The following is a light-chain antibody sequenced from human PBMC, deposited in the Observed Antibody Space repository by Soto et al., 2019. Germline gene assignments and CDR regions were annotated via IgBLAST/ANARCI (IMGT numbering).Light chain of an antibody. CDR1: QGISSF. J-gene: IGKJ4*01. CDR2: AAS. CDR3: QQLNTYPIT. Sequence: DIQFTQSPSFLSASVGDRVTITCRASQGISSFLAWYQQRPGKAPKLLIYAASTLHSGVPSRFSGSGSGTDFTLTISSLQPDDFATYYCQQLNTYPITFGGGTKVDIK. V-gene: IGKV1-9*01.